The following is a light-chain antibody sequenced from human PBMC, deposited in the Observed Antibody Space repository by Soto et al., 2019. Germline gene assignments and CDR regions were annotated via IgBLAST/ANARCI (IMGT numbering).Light chain of an antibody. CDR3: SADTTSSTVG. V-gene: IGLV2-14*03. CDR2: EVT. Sequence: SALTQPASVFRSPVQSITIACTGTSRDVGGYNFVSWYQQLPGKAPKLMIYEVTSRPSGVSNRFSGSKSGNTASLTISGLQPEDEAEYYCSADTTSSTVGFGTGSKGTVL. CDR1: SRDVGGYNF. J-gene: IGLJ1*01.